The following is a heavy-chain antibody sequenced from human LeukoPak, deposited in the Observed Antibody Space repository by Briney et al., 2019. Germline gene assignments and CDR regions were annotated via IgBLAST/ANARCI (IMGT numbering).Heavy chain of an antibody. CDR1: GYTFTSYG. CDR2: ISAYNGNT. V-gene: IGHV1-18*01. Sequence: ASVKVSCKASGYTFTSYGISWVRQAPGQGLEWMGWISAYNGNTNYAQKFQGRVTITRDTSASTAYMELSSLRSEDTAVYYCARDRGSGWYFDYWGQGTLVTVSS. D-gene: IGHD6-19*01. CDR3: ARDRGSGWYFDY. J-gene: IGHJ4*02.